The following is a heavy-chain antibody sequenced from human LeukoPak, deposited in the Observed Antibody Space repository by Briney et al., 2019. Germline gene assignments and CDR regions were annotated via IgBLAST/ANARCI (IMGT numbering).Heavy chain of an antibody. V-gene: IGHV3-7*01. J-gene: IGHJ4*02. D-gene: IGHD5-24*01. Sequence: PGGSLRLSCAASGFTFSEYWMSWVRQAPGKGLEWVANIRQDGGEKYYVDSVKGRFTISRDNAKNSLDLQMNSLRAEDTAVYYCVTHNSWRFDSWGQGTLVTVSS. CDR2: IRQDGGEK. CDR3: VTHNSWRFDS. CDR1: GFTFSEYW.